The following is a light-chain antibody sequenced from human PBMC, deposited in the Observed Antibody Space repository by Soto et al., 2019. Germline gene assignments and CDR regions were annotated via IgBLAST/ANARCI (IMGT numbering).Light chain of an antibody. CDR2: DVS. Sequence: QSALTQPASVSGSPGQSITISCTGTSSDVGGNHVSWYQQHPGKAPRLSIYDVSNRPSGISNRFSGSKSDNTASLTISGLQADDEADYYCSSHTRSSRYVFGTGTKLTVL. V-gene: IGLV2-14*01. CDR1: SSDVGGNH. J-gene: IGLJ1*01. CDR3: SSHTRSSRYV.